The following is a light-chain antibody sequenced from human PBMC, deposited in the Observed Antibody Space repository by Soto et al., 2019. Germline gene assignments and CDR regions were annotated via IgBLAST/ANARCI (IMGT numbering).Light chain of an antibody. CDR1: KSISSW. V-gene: IGKV1-5*01. J-gene: IGKJ1*01. Sequence: DIPMTQSPSTLSASVGDRVTITCRASKSISSWLAWYQQKPGKAPKLLIYDASSLESGVPSRFSGSGSGTEFTLTISSLQPDDFATYYCQQYNSYSQTFGQGTKVEIK. CDR2: DAS. CDR3: QQYNSYSQT.